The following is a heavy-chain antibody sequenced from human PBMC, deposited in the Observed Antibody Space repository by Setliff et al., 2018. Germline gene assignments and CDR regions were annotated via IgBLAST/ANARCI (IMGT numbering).Heavy chain of an antibody. D-gene: IGHD3-22*01. V-gene: IGHV4-39*01. CDR1: GGSISSRNYY. J-gene: IGHJ6*03. CDR2: IYYSGST. CDR3: ARRSPAYYSDSSGYFYDTSPYMDV. Sequence: SETLSLTCTVSGGSISSRNYYWGWIRQPPGKGLEWIGSIYYSGSTYYNPSLKSQITISVDTSKNQFSLKLSSVTAADTAVYYCARRSPAYYSDSSGYFYDTSPYMDVWGKGTTVTVSS.